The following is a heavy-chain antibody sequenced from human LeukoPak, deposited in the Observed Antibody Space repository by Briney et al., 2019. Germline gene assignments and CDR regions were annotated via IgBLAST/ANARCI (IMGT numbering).Heavy chain of an antibody. CDR2: INHSGST. Sequence: GSLRLSCAASGFTFSSYAMHWVRQAPGKGLEWIGEINHSGSTNYNPSLKSRVTISVDTSKNQFSLKLSSVTAADTAVYYCARVGYCSGGSCYEGAFDIWGQGTMVTVSS. CDR3: ARVGYCSGGSCYEGAFDI. CDR1: GFTFSSYA. D-gene: IGHD2-15*01. J-gene: IGHJ3*02. V-gene: IGHV4-34*01.